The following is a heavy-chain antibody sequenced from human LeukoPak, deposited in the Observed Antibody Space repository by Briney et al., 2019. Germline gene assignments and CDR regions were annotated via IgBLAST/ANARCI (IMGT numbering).Heavy chain of an antibody. J-gene: IGHJ4*02. CDR3: ARGFRGSCFDY. Sequence: PSETLSLTCTVSGGSLTTYHWSWIRQPPGKGLEWIGYIQYSGNTKYNPSLESRVTISVDTSKNQISLKVRSMTAADTAVYYCARGFRGSCFDYWGQGNLVTASS. D-gene: IGHD6-13*01. V-gene: IGHV4-59*01. CDR2: IQYSGNT. CDR1: GGSLTTYH.